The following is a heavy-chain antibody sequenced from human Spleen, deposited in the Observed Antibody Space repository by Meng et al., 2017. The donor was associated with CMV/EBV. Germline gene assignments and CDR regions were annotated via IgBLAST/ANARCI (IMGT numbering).Heavy chain of an antibody. D-gene: IGHD2-2*01. V-gene: IGHV4-31*03. CDR3: ARTSLGYCSSTSCYHFDL. CDR2: IYYSGST. CDR1: GDSISSGAHY. J-gene: IGHJ4*02. Sequence: LRLSCTVSGDSISSGAHYWSWIRQLPGKGLEWIGYIYYSGSTYYSPSLKSRLTMSVDTSKNHFSLNLSSVTAADTAVYYCARTSLGYCSSTSCYHFDLWGQGTLVTVSS.